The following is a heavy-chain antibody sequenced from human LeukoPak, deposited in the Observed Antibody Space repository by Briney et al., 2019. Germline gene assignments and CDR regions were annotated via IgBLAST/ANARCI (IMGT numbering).Heavy chain of an antibody. Sequence: PSETLSLTCTVSGGSISSYYWSWIRQPSGKGLEWIGYIYYSGSTNYNPSLKSRVTISVDTSKNQFSLKLSSVTAAGTAVYYCARSISSGYAIFDYWGQGTLVTVSS. J-gene: IGHJ4*02. CDR1: GGSISSYY. V-gene: IGHV4-59*01. CDR3: ARSISSGYAIFDY. CDR2: IYYSGST. D-gene: IGHD3-22*01.